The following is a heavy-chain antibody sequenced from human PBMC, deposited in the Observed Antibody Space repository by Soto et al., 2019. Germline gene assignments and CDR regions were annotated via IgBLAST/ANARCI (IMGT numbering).Heavy chain of an antibody. Sequence: QVQLQESGPGLVKPSQTLSLTCTVSGGSISSGDYYWSWIRQPPGKGLEWIGYIYYSGSTYYNPSRKSRVTISVDTSKNQCSLKLSSVTAADTAVYYCARDIVVVPAAPVYGMDVWGQGTTVTVSS. CDR3: ARDIVVVPAAPVYGMDV. CDR2: IYYSGST. J-gene: IGHJ6*02. V-gene: IGHV4-30-4*01. CDR1: GGSISSGDYY. D-gene: IGHD2-2*01.